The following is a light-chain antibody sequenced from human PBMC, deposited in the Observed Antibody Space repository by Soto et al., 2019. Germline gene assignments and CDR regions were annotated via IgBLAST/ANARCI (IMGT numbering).Light chain of an antibody. CDR2: STR. J-gene: IGLJ2*01. CDR3: LLYYGGVQV. V-gene: IGLV7-43*01. Sequence: QAVVTQEPSVTVSPGGAVTLTCGSNTGAVTTYNYPNWIQQKPGHPPRTLTYSTRTTLPWTPPRFSGSVVGGKAVLRVSAVRREDEADYYCLLYYGGVQVFGGGTKLTVL. CDR1: TGAVTTYNY.